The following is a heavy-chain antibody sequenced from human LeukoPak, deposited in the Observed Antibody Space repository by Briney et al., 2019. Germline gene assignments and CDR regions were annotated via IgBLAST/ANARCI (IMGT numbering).Heavy chain of an antibody. J-gene: IGHJ4*02. CDR2: IKEDGSEK. CDR1: GFTFSSYW. CDR3: ASRHFGGPFDY. Sequence: GGSLRLSCAATGFTFSSYWMCWVRQAPGKCLEWVASIKEDGSEKYYVDSVKGRFTISRDNAKNSLFLQMNSLRADDTAVYYCASRHFGGPFDYWGQGILVTVSS. V-gene: IGHV3-7*01. D-gene: IGHD4-23*01.